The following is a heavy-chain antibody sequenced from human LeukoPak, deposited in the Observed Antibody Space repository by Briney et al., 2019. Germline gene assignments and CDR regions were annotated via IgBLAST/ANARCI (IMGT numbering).Heavy chain of an antibody. Sequence: PGRSLRLSCAASGFTFSSYGMHWVRQAPGKGLEWVAVIWYDGSNKYYADSVKGLFTISRDNSKNTLYLQMNSLRAEDTAVYYCAKDLGTYYDSSGIAFDLWGRGTLVTVSS. V-gene: IGHV3-33*06. CDR2: IWYDGSNK. J-gene: IGHJ2*01. D-gene: IGHD3-22*01. CDR3: AKDLGTYYDSSGIAFDL. CDR1: GFTFSSYG.